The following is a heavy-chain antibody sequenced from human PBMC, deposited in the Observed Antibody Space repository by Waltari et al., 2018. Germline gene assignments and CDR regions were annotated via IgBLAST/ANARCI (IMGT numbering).Heavy chain of an antibody. V-gene: IGHV1-2*02. CDR2: INPNSGVT. CDR3: AAVIRPGRTLPWGY. J-gene: IGHJ4*02. CDR1: GYTFSDYF. Sequence: QVQLVQSGAEVKNPGASVKVSCKASGYTFSDYFITWVRPAPGQGLEWMGWINPNSGVTKYAQSFQGRVTMTRDTSINTVYMELSILRSDDTALYYCAAVIRPGRTLPWGYWGQGTLVTVSS. D-gene: IGHD7-27*01.